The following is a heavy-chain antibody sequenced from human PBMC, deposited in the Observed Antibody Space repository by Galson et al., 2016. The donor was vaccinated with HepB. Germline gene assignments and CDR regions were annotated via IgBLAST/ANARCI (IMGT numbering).Heavy chain of an antibody. Sequence: SLRLSCAASGFTFSNYGMHWVRQAPAKGLEWVANISQDGSEKSYVDSVKGRFTISRDNARNSLYLQMNSLSAEDTAVYYCARDGPLRGAPYFDYWGQGTLVTVSS. D-gene: IGHD3-10*01. CDR1: GFTFSNYG. V-gene: IGHV3-7*01. CDR3: ARDGPLRGAPYFDY. CDR2: ISQDGSEK. J-gene: IGHJ4*02.